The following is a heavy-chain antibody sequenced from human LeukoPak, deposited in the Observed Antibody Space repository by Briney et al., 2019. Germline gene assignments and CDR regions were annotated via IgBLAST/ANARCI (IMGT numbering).Heavy chain of an antibody. D-gene: IGHD3-3*01. CDR2: ISAYNGST. CDR1: GYTFTSYG. Sequence: ASVKVSCKASGYTFTSYGISWVRQAPGQGLEWMGWISAYNGSTNYAQKLQGRVTMTTDTSTSTAYMELRSLRSDDTAVYYCARGGYDFWSGYQGGYWFDPWGQGTLVTVSS. J-gene: IGHJ5*02. CDR3: ARGGYDFWSGYQGGYWFDP. V-gene: IGHV1-18*01.